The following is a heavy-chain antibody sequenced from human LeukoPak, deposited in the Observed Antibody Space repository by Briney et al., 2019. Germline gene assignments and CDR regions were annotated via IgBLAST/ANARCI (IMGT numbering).Heavy chain of an antibody. CDR3: ASLKLGPPL. Sequence: GGSLRLSCAASGFTFSSYTMNWVRQAPGKGLEWVSYISSSGSTIYYADSVKGRFTISRDNARSSLYLQMNSLRAEDTAVYYCASLKLGPPLWGQGTLVTVSS. V-gene: IGHV3-48*01. CDR1: GFTFSSYT. CDR2: ISSSGSTI. D-gene: IGHD7-27*01. J-gene: IGHJ4*02.